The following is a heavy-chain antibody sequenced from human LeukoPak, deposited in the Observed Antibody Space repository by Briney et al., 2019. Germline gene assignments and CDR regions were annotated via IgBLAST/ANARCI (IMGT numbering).Heavy chain of an antibody. V-gene: IGHV5-51*01. Sequence: GESLKISCQGSGYRFTSYWIGWVRQMPGKGLEWMGIIYPVDSDTRYSPSFQGQVTISADKSNSTAYLQWSSLKASDTAMYYCARRSNSGNYYVDYWGQGTLVTVSS. CDR2: IYPVDSDT. CDR3: ARRSNSGNYYVDY. CDR1: GYRFTSYW. J-gene: IGHJ4*02. D-gene: IGHD1-26*01.